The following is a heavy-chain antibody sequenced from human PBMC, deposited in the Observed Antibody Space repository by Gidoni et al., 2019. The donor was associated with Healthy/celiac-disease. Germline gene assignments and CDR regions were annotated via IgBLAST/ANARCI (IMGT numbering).Heavy chain of an antibody. CDR2: ISGSGSST. Sequence: EVQLLESGGGLVQPGRSLILSCAALGFTSTTYAMSWVRQAPGKGLEWVSAISGSGSSTDYTDSVKGRFNIYRDNSKNTLYLQMNSLRAEDTAVYYCAKDYDILTGYIDGHYYGMDVWGQGTTVTVSS. J-gene: IGHJ6*02. D-gene: IGHD3-9*01. V-gene: IGHV3-23*01. CDR3: AKDYDILTGYIDGHYYGMDV. CDR1: GFTSTTYA.